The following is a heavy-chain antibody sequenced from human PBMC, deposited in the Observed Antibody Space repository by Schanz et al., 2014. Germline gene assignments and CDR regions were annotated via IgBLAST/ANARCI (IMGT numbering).Heavy chain of an antibody. D-gene: IGHD2-2*02. J-gene: IGHJ6*02. V-gene: IGHV3-23*04. CDR3: AKHLYQYNYYGMDV. Sequence: EVQVVESGGGLVQPGGSLRLSCAASGFSFVDAWMSWVRQAPGKGLEWVSTISGSGGSTYYADSVKGRFTISRDNSKNPLSLQLNSLRADDTAVYYCAKHLYQYNYYGMDVWGQGTTVTVSS. CDR2: ISGSGGST. CDR1: GFSFVDAW.